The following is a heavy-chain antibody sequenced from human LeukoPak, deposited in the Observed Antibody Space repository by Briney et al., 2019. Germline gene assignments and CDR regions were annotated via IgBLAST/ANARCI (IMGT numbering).Heavy chain of an antibody. CDR1: GFTFSKYW. CDR3: ATRQWLAPPPDS. D-gene: IGHD6-19*01. V-gene: IGHV3-74*01. CDR2: INTDGTVT. J-gene: IGHJ4*02. Sequence: GSLRLSCAASGFTFSKYWMLWVRQAPGKGLESVSRINTDGTVTTYADSVKGRFTVSRDNADNTMFLQMNSVRDEDTAVYYCATRQWLAPPPDSWGQGTPVTVSS.